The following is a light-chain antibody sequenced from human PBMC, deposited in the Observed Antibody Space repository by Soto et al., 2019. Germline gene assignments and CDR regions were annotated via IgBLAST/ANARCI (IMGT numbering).Light chain of an antibody. Sequence: QSALTQPASVSGSPGQSITISCTGARSDVGGYNYVSWYQQYPGKAPKLMIFDVSNRPSGVSNRFSGSKSGNTASLTISGLQAEDEADYYCSSYARSGTYVFGSGTKLTVL. CDR1: RSDVGGYNY. V-gene: IGLV2-14*03. CDR3: SSYARSGTYV. CDR2: DVS. J-gene: IGLJ1*01.